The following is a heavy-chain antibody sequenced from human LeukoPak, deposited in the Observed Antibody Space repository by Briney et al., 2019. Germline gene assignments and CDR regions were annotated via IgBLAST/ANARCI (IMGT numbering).Heavy chain of an antibody. Sequence: SETLSLTCAVYGGSFSGYYWSWIRQPPGKGLEWIGEINHSGSTNYNPSLKSRVTISVDTSKNQFSLELSSVTAADTAVYYCARGEYGSGSTQFDYWGQGTLVTVSS. CDR1: GGSFSGYY. V-gene: IGHV4-34*01. J-gene: IGHJ4*02. CDR2: INHSGST. CDR3: ARGEYGSGSTQFDY. D-gene: IGHD3-10*01.